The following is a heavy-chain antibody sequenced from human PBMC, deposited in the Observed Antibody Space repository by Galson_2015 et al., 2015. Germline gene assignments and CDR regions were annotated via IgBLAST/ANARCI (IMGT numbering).Heavy chain of an antibody. D-gene: IGHD1-26*01. CDR3: TREVGGSYPGDPTTYYFDS. Sequence: SLRLSCAASGFTVSSNYMSWVRQAPGKGLEWVSVLYSGGRTYYADSVKGRFTISRDNFKNTLYLQMNSLRPEDTAVYYCTREVGGSYPGDPTTYYFDSWGQGTVATVSS. V-gene: IGHV3-66*02. J-gene: IGHJ4*02. CDR2: LYSGGRT. CDR1: GFTVSSNY.